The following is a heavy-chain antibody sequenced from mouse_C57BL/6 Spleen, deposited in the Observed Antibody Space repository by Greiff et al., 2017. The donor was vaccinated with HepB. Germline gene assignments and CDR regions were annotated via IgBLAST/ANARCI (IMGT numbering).Heavy chain of an antibody. Sequence: QVQLKESGAELARPGASVKMSCKASGYTFTSYTMHWVKQRPGQGLEWIGYINPSSGYTKYNQKFKDKATLTADKSSSTAYMQLSSLTSEDSAVYDCARSYYYGSSYDYAMDYWGQGTSVTVSS. CDR1: GYTFTSYT. D-gene: IGHD1-1*01. CDR2: INPSSGYT. V-gene: IGHV1-4*01. CDR3: ARSYYYGSSYDYAMDY. J-gene: IGHJ4*01.